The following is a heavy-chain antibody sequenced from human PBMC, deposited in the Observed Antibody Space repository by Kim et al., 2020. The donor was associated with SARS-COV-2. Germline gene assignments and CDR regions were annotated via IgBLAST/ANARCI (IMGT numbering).Heavy chain of an antibody. CDR1: GFTFDDYA. J-gene: IGHJ4*02. Sequence: GGSLRLSCAASGFTFDDYAMHWVRQAPGKGLEWVSGISWNSGSIGYADSVKGRFTISRDNAKNSLYLQMNSLRAEDTALYYCAKDKLSIAAAGTPAFDYWGQGTLVTVSS. CDR2: ISWNSGSI. CDR3: AKDKLSIAAAGTPAFDY. D-gene: IGHD6-13*01. V-gene: IGHV3-9*01.